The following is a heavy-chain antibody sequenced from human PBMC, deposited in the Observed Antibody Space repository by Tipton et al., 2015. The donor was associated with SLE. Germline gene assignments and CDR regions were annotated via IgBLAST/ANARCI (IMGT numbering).Heavy chain of an antibody. V-gene: IGHV3-20*04. D-gene: IGHD5-18*01. CDR1: GFTFDDYG. J-gene: IGHJ4*02. CDR2: INWNGGST. CDR3: AREYGGYSYGYFDY. Sequence: SLRLSCAASGFTFDDYGMSWVRQAPGKGLEWVSGINWNGGSTGYADSVKGRFTISRDNAKNSLYLQMNSLRGEATALYYCAREYGGYSYGYFDYWGQGTLVTVSS.